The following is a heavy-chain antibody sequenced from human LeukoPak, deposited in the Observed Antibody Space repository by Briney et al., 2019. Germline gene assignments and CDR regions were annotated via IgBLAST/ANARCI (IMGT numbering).Heavy chain of an antibody. V-gene: IGHV3-53*01. CDR1: GFTVSSNY. Sequence: GGSLRLSCAASGFTVSSNYMSWVRQAPGKGLEWVSVIYSGGSTYYADSVKGRFTISRDNSKNTLYLQMNSLRAEDTAVYYCAREPVDGWLLSRVLDYWGQGTLVTVSS. CDR2: IYSGGST. D-gene: IGHD5-24*01. J-gene: IGHJ4*02. CDR3: AREPVDGWLLSRVLDY.